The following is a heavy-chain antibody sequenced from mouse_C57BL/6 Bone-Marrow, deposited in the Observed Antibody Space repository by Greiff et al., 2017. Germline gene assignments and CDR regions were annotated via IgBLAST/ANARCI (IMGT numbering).Heavy chain of an antibody. CDR2: IYPRDGST. Sequence: VKLQESDAELVKPGASVKISCKVSGYTFTDHTIHWMKQRPEQGLEWIGYIYPRDGSTKYNEKFKGKATLTADKSSSTAYMQLNSLTSEDSAVYFCASLYDGYYYYAMDDWGEGTSDTVSS. V-gene: IGHV1-78*01. CDR1: GYTFTDHT. D-gene: IGHD2-3*01. CDR3: ASLYDGYYYYAMDD. J-gene: IGHJ4*01.